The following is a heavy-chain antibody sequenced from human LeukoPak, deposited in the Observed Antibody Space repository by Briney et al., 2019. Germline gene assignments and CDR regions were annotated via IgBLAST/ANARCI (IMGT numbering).Heavy chain of an antibody. J-gene: IGHJ4*02. CDR2: IYYSGST. CDR1: GGSISSSSYY. V-gene: IGHV4-39*01. CDR3: ARLYNWNYAYYFDY. D-gene: IGHD1-7*01. Sequence: PSETLSLTCTVSGGSISSSSYYWGWIRQPPGKGLDWIGSIYYSGSTYYNPSLKSRVTISVDTSKNQFSLKLSSVTAADTAVYYCARLYNWNYAYYFDYWGQGTLVTVSS.